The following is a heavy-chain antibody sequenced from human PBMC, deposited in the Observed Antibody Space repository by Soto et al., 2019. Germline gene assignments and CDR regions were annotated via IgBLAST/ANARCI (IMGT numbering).Heavy chain of an antibody. J-gene: IGHJ4*02. Sequence: GESLKISCKGSGYSFTKYWIGWVRQMPGKGLEWMAIIYPDESDTRYSPSFQGQVTISADKSISTAYLQWSSLKASGTAMYYCAIGYSYGNDDFDYWGQGTLVTVS. CDR1: GYSFTKYW. CDR3: AIGYSYGNDDFDY. CDR2: IYPDESDT. V-gene: IGHV5-51*01. D-gene: IGHD5-18*01.